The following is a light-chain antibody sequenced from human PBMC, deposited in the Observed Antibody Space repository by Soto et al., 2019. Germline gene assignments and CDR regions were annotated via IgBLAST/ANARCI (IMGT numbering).Light chain of an antibody. J-gene: IGLJ1*01. V-gene: IGLV3-21*04. Sequence: SYELTQPPSVSVAPEKTATITCGGNNIGNKRVHWYRQKPGQAPALVISYDSDRPSGIPERFSGSNSGNTATLTISRVEDGDEADYYCQVWDIMTDNYVFGPGTKVTVL. CDR3: QVWDIMTDNYV. CDR2: YDS. CDR1: NIGNKR.